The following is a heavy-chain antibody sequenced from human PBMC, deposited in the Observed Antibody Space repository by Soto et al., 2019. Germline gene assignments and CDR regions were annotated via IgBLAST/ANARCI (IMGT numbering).Heavy chain of an antibody. CDR3: ARHGGYYDFWSGYSQHYYYYMDV. V-gene: IGHV4-59*08. Sequence: QVQLQESGPGLVKPSETLSLTCTVSGGSISSYYWSWIRQPPGKGLEWIGYIYYSGSTNYNPSLKRRVTISVDTSKNQFSLKLSSVTAADTAVYYCARHGGYYDFWSGYSQHYYYYMDVWGKGTTVTVSS. CDR2: IYYSGST. D-gene: IGHD3-3*01. CDR1: GGSISSYY. J-gene: IGHJ6*03.